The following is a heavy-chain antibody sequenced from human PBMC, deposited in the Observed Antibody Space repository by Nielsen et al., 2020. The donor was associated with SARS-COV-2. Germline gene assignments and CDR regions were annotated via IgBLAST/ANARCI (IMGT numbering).Heavy chain of an antibody. CDR2: IRSKANSYAT. Sequence: GGSLRLSCAASGFTFSGSAMHWVRQASGKGLEWVGRIRSKANSYATAYAASVKGRFTISRDDSKNTAYLQMNSLRAEDTAVYYCARAGMAAAAPFFDYWGQGTLVTVSS. V-gene: IGHV3-73*01. D-gene: IGHD6-13*01. CDR3: ARAGMAAAAPFFDY. J-gene: IGHJ4*02. CDR1: GFTFSGSA.